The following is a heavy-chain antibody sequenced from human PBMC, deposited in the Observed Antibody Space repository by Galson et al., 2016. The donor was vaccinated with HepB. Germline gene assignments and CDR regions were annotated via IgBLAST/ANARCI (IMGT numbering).Heavy chain of an antibody. CDR1: GFTFSNYW. CDR3: ARKGGIYSPWGY. D-gene: IGHD3-10*01. Sequence: SLRLSCAASGFTFSNYWMSWVRQAPGKGLEWVANIKQAGNEKYYVDSVKGRFTISRDNAKNSMYLQMSSLRAEDTAVYYCARKGGIYSPWGYWGQGTLVTVSS. V-gene: IGHV3-7*03. J-gene: IGHJ4*02. CDR2: IKQAGNEK.